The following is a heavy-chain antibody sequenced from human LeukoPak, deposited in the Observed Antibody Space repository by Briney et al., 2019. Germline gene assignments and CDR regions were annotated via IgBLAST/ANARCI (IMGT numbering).Heavy chain of an antibody. CDR1: GFSFSSFG. CDR3: ARGEYSSSWHSEYFQH. CDR2: IRSDGSNQ. V-gene: IGHV3-33*01. Sequence: GGSLRLFCAASGFSFSSFGMHWVRQAPGKGREWVAVIRSDGSNQYYTDSLRGRCTISRDNPKDTLYLQMNSLRVEDTAVYYCARGEYSSSWHSEYFQHWGQGTLVTVSS. D-gene: IGHD6-13*01. J-gene: IGHJ1*01.